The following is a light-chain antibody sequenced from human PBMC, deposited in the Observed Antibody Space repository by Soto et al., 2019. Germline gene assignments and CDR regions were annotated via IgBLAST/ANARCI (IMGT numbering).Light chain of an antibody. CDR2: GAS. Sequence: ENVLTQSPGTLSLSPGERVTFSCRASQSVSSNLAWYQQKPGQAPRLLIYGASTRATGIPARFSGSGSGTEFTLTISSLQSEDFAVYYCQQYNNWPPLTFGGGTKVDIK. J-gene: IGKJ4*01. CDR1: QSVSSN. CDR3: QQYNNWPPLT. V-gene: IGKV3-15*01.